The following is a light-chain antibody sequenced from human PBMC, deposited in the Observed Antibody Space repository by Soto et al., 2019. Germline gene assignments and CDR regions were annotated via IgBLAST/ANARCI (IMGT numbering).Light chain of an antibody. J-gene: IGKJ1*01. CDR2: GAS. CDR1: QSVSSSY. V-gene: IGKV3-20*01. CDR3: QQYGSSPTT. Sequence: EIVLTQAPGTLSLSSGEKATLCCRASQSVSSSYLAWYQQKPGQAPRLLIYGASSRATGIPDRFSGSGSGTDFTLTISRLEPEDFAVYYCQQYGSSPTTFGQGTKVDVK.